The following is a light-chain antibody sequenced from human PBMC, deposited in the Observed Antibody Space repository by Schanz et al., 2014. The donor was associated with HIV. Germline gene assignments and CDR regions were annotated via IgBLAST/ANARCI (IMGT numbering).Light chain of an antibody. CDR2: DVN. CDR3: SSYTTNGTWL. CDR1: RNDVGTYNL. J-gene: IGLJ3*02. V-gene: IGLV2-14*02. Sequence: QSALTQPASVSGSPGQSITISCTGTRNDVGTYNLVSWYQQHPGKAPKLIIYDVNHRPSGISGRFSASKSGNTASLTVSGLQAEDEADYYCSSYTTNGTWLFGGGTKLTVL.